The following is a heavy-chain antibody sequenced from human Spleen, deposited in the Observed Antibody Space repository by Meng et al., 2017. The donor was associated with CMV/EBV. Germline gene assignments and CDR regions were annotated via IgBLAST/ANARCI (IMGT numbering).Heavy chain of an antibody. J-gene: IGHJ5*02. CDR3: AREGSSNWFDP. CDR2: IYYSGSP. V-gene: IGHV4-31*03. CDR1: GGSISSGGYS. Sequence: CTVSGGSISSGGYSWSWIRQHPGKGLEWIGYIYYSGSPYYNPSLKSRVTISVDTSKNQFSLNLSSVTAADTAVYYCAREGSSNWFDPWGQGTLVTVSS. D-gene: IGHD6-6*01.